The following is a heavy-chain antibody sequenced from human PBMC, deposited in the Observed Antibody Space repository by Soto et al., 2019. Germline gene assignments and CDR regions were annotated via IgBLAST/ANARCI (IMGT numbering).Heavy chain of an antibody. CDR3: ARNPQYNSGWYFDY. J-gene: IGHJ4*02. D-gene: IGHD6-19*01. Sequence: QVQLVESGGGVVQPGRSLRLSCAASGFTFSSYAIHWVRQAPGKGLEWVAVIWYHGSNKYYADSVKGRFTISRDNSKNTVYLQMNSLKAEDTAVYYCARNPQYNSGWYFDYWGQGTLVTVSS. CDR1: GFTFSSYA. V-gene: IGHV3-33*01. CDR2: IWYHGSNK.